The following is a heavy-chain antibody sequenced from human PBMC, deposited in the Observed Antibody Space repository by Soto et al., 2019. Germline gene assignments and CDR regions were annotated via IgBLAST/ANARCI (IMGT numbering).Heavy chain of an antibody. V-gene: IGHV1-69*12. CDR1: GGTFSNYA. CDR2: IIPIDATV. D-gene: IGHD2-2*02. Sequence: QVQLVQSGAEVKKPGSSVKVSCKASGGTFSNYALISWVRQAPGQGLEWMGGIIPIDATVNYAQKFQGRITIAADEPTTTAYMALGSLRSEDPAVYYCARDLLGFGYTYADVWGQGTTVTVSS. J-gene: IGHJ6*01. CDR3: ARDLLGFGYTYADV.